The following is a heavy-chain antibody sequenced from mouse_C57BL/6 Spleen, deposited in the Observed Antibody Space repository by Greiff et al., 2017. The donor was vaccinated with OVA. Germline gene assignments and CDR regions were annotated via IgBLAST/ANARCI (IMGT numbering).Heavy chain of an antibody. CDR1: GFNIKDYY. CDR2: IDPEDGDT. Sequence: VQLQQSGAELVRPGASVKLSCTASGFNIKDYYMHWVKQRPEQGLEWIGRIDPEDGDTEYAPKFQGKATMTADTSSNTAYLQLSSLTSEDTAVYYCRGGYYAMDYWGQGTSVTVSS. CDR3: RGGYYAMDY. J-gene: IGHJ4*01. V-gene: IGHV14-1*01.